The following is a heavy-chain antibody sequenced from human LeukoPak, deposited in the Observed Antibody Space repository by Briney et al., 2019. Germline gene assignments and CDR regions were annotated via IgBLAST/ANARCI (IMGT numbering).Heavy chain of an antibody. Sequence: GASVKVSCKASGYTFTGYYMHWVRQAPRQGLEWMVWINPNSGGTNYAQKFQGRVTMTRDTSISTAYMELSRLRSDDTAVYYCAIAYSSGWYATEYFQHWGQGTLVTVSS. CDR1: GYTFTGYY. J-gene: IGHJ1*01. D-gene: IGHD6-19*01. CDR2: INPNSGGT. CDR3: AIAYSSGWYATEYFQH. V-gene: IGHV1-2*02.